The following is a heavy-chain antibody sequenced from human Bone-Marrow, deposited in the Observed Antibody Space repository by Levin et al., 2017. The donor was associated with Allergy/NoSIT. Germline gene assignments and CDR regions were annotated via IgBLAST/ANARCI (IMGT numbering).Heavy chain of an antibody. D-gene: IGHD1-26*01. CDR1: GFTFSAHS. Sequence: GESLKISCEASGFTFSAHSMNWVRHSPGKGLEWVSYISSTSTTIFYADSVKGRFTISRDNAKNSVFLQMDSLRAEDTAVYYCARGLLVVGARGNMDVWGQGTPVTVSS. CDR3: ARGLLVVGARGNMDV. V-gene: IGHV3-48*01. CDR2: ISSTSTTI. J-gene: IGHJ6*02.